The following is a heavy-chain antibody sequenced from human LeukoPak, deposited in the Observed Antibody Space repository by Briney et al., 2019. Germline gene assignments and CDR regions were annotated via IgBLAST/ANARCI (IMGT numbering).Heavy chain of an antibody. CDR1: GGSFSGYY. D-gene: IGHD5-12*01. Sequence: SETLSLTCAVYGGSFSGYYWSWIRQPPGKGLEWIGEINHSGSTNYNPSLKSRVTISVDTSKNQFSLQLNSVTPEDTAVYYCARGADIVATITRSYYYYYMDVWGKGTTVTVSS. J-gene: IGHJ6*03. CDR2: INHSGST. V-gene: IGHV4-34*01. CDR3: ARGADIVATITRSYYYYYMDV.